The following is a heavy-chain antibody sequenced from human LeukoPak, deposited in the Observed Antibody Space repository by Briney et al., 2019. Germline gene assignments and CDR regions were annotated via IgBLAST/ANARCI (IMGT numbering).Heavy chain of an antibody. Sequence: GASVKVSCKASGYTFTSYDINWVRQATGQGLEWMGWMNPNSGNTGYAQKFRGRVTMTRNTSIGTAYMELTSLTSEDTAVYYCVRLAGPRREYWGQGTLLTVSS. D-gene: IGHD6-19*01. CDR2: MNPNSGNT. CDR1: GYTFTSYD. CDR3: VRLAGPRREY. V-gene: IGHV1-8*01. J-gene: IGHJ4*02.